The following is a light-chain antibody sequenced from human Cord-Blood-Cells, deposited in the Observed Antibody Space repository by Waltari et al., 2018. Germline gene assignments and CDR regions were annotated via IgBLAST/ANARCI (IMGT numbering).Light chain of an antibody. J-gene: IGLJ2*01. CDR1: KLGDKY. CDR3: QAWDSSTVV. CDR2: QDS. Sequence: SYELTQPPSVSVSPGQTASITCSGDKLGDKYACWSQQKPGQSPVLVIYQDSKRPSGIPERCSGSNSGNTATLTISGTQAMDEADYYCQAWDSSTVVFGGGTKLTVL. V-gene: IGLV3-1*01.